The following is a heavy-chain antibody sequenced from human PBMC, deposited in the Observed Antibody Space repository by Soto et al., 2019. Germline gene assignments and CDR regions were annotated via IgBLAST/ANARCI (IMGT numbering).Heavy chain of an antibody. Sequence: ASVKVSCKASGYTFTGYLMHWVRQAPGQGLGWMGWINPNSGGTNYAQKFQGWVTMTRDTSISTAYMELSRLRSDDTAVYYCARGNSNISYYYYMDVWGKGTTVTVSS. CDR3: ARGNSNISYYYYMDV. D-gene: IGHD4-4*01. CDR2: INPNSGGT. CDR1: GYTFTGYL. V-gene: IGHV1-2*04. J-gene: IGHJ6*03.